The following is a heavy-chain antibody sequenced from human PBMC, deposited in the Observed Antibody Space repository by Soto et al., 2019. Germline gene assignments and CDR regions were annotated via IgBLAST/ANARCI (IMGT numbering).Heavy chain of an antibody. J-gene: IGHJ4*02. CDR3: ARAYCSGGSCYSGDLFDY. CDR2: ISSSSSYI. V-gene: IGHV3-21*01. Sequence: AGGSLRLSCAASGFTFSSYSFNWVRQAPGKGLEWVSSISSSSSYIYYADSLKGRFTISRDNAKNSLYLQMNSLRAEDTAVYYCARAYCSGGSCYSGDLFDYWGQGTLVTVSS. CDR1: GFTFSSYS. D-gene: IGHD2-15*01.